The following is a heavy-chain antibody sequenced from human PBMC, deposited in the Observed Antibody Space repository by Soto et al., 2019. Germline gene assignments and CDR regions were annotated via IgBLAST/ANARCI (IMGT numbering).Heavy chain of an antibody. Sequence: GGSLRLSCAASGFTFSSYGMHWVRQAPGKGLEWVAVIWYDGSNKYYADSVKGRFTISRDNSKNTLYLQMNSLRAEDTAVYYCARDTRGGYHYFDYWGQGTLVTVSS. CDR1: GFTFSSYG. J-gene: IGHJ4*02. CDR2: IWYDGSNK. CDR3: ARDTRGGYHYFDY. V-gene: IGHV3-33*01. D-gene: IGHD5-12*01.